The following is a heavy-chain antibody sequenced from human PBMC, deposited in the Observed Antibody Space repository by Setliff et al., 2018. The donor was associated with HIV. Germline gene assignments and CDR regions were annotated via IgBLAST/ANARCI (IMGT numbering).Heavy chain of an antibody. CDR1: GYTFINYA. J-gene: IGHJ4*02. CDR3: ARDYYGSGSYFILDY. V-gene: IGHV1-18*01. D-gene: IGHD3-10*01. Sequence: ASVKVSCKASGYTFINYAMNWVRQAPGQGLEWMGWISAYNGNTHYAQKLQGRVTMTTDTSTSTAYMELRSLSSDDTAVYYCARDYYGSGSYFILDYWGPGTLVTVSS. CDR2: ISAYNGNT.